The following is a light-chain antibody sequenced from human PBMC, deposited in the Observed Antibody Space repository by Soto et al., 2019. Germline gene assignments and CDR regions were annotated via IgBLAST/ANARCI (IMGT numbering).Light chain of an antibody. CDR2: GAS. CDR1: QSVSSY. CDR3: QQYSKWPLT. Sequence: EIVLTQSPGTLSLSPGERVTLSCRASQSVSSYLAWYQQKAGQAPRLLIYGASTGATGIPARFSGSGSGTEFILTISSLQSEDFAVYYCQQYSKWPLTFGGGTKVDIK. V-gene: IGKV3-15*01. J-gene: IGKJ4*01.